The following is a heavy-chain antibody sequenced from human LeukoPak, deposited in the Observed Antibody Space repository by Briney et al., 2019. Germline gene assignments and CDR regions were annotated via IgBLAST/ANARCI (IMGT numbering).Heavy chain of an antibody. Sequence: SETLSLTCTVSGGSINNSPYLWAWIRQPPGKGLEWIGNIYYPGTANYNPSLKSRLTISVDTSKNQFSLKVNSVTAEDTTVYYCARVPLGAYCSSTSCSYYYYGMDVWGQGTTVTVSS. J-gene: IGHJ6*02. CDR1: GGSINNSPYL. CDR3: ARVPLGAYCSSTSCSYYYYGMDV. V-gene: IGHV4-39*01. D-gene: IGHD2-2*01. CDR2: IYYPGTA.